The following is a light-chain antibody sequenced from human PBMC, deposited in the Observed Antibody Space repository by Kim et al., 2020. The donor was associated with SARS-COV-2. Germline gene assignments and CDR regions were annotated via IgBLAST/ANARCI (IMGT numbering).Light chain of an antibody. Sequence: QSALTQPPSASGSPGQSVTISCTGTSSDVGRYNYVSWYQHHPGKAPKLMIYEVNKRPSGVPDRFSGSKSGYTASLTVSGLQADDEADYYCSSYTGNNVIFGGGTKVTVL. CDR1: SSDVGRYNY. CDR2: EVN. V-gene: IGLV2-8*01. J-gene: IGLJ2*01. CDR3: SSYTGNNVI.